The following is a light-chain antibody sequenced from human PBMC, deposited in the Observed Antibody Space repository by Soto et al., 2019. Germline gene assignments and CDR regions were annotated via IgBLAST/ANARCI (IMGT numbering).Light chain of an antibody. Sequence: IQMTQSPSTLSASIGDRVTMTCRASQTIRTWMAWYQQKPGKAPKPLIYDASTLQSGVASRFSGSGSGTEFTLIISGLQPDDSATYYCQQYTNTNNPWLFGQGTKVNI. CDR3: QQYTNTNNPWL. CDR2: DAS. V-gene: IGKV1-5*01. J-gene: IGKJ2*01. CDR1: QTIRTW.